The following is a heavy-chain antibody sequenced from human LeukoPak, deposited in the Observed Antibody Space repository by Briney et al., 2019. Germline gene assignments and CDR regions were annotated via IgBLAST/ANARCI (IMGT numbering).Heavy chain of an antibody. CDR3: ARDGRKATYYDFWSSTGYFDY. J-gene: IGHJ4*02. CDR1: GFTFSSYA. CDR2: ISSNGGST. Sequence: GGSLRLSCAASGFTFSSYAMHWVRQAPGKGLEYVSAISSNGGSTYYANSVKGRFTISRDNSKNTLCLQMGGLRAEDMAVYYCARDGRKATYYDFWSSTGYFDYWGQGTLVTVSS. D-gene: IGHD3-3*01. V-gene: IGHV3-64*01.